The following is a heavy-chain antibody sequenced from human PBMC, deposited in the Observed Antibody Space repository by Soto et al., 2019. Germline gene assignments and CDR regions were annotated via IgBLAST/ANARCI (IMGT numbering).Heavy chain of an antibody. CDR1: GYTFTSYA. D-gene: IGHD2-21*02. Sequence: QVQLVQSGAEEKKPGASVKVSCKASGYTFTSYAMHWVRQAPGQRLEWMGWINAGNGNTKYSQKFQGRVTITRDTSASTGYRELSSLRSEDTAVYYCARIIVVVTALDYWGQGTLVTVSS. V-gene: IGHV1-3*05. CDR3: ARIIVVVTALDY. CDR2: INAGNGNT. J-gene: IGHJ4*02.